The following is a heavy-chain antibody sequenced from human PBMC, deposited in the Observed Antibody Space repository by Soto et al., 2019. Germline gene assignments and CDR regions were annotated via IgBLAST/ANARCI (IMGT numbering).Heavy chain of an antibody. V-gene: IGHV4-59*01. J-gene: IGHJ4*02. CDR1: GGSFFGYY. Sequence: SETLSLTCTVSGGSFFGYYWSWIRQSPGMGLEWIGYIYYSGSTNYNPSLKSRVTISVETSKSQFSLKLSSVTAADTAVYYCASLYCSGGSCYPAYFDYWGQGTLVTVSS. D-gene: IGHD2-15*01. CDR3: ASLYCSGGSCYPAYFDY. CDR2: IYYSGST.